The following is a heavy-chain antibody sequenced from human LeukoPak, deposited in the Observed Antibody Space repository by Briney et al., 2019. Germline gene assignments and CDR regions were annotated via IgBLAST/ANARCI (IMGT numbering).Heavy chain of an antibody. Sequence: GGSLRLSCAASGFTFGSYSMNWVRQAPGKGLEWVSSISSSSSYIYYADSVKGRFTISRDNAKNSLYLQMNSLRAEDTAVYYCASVRVAGTGYWGQGTLVTVSS. CDR3: ASVRVAGTGY. D-gene: IGHD3-10*01. CDR1: GFTFGSYS. CDR2: ISSSSSYI. V-gene: IGHV3-21*01. J-gene: IGHJ4*02.